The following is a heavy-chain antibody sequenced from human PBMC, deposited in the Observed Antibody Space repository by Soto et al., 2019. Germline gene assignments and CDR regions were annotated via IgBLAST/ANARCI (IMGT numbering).Heavy chain of an antibody. J-gene: IGHJ6*02. CDR1: GFTFSDAW. D-gene: IGHD2-15*01. CDR2: IRSKADGGTT. Sequence: GGSLRLSCAASGFTFSDAWMSWVRQAPGKGLEWVGRIRSKADGGTTDYAAPVKGRFTISRDDSKYTLFLQMNSLKTEDTAFYYCTTDRQIFGMDVWGQGTTVTVSS. CDR3: TTDRQIFGMDV. V-gene: IGHV3-15*01.